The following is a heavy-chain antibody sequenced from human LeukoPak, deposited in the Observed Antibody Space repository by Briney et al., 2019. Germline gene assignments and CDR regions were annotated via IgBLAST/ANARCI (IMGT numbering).Heavy chain of an antibody. D-gene: IGHD3-10*01. J-gene: IGHJ4*02. CDR3: ASSYYGSGSYVY. V-gene: IGHV4-59*10. CDR1: GGSFSSYY. Sequence: KPSETLSLTCAVYGGSFSSYYWSWIRQPAGKGLEWIGRIYTSGSTNYNPSLKSRVTISVDTSKNQFSLKLSSVTAADTAVYYCASSYYGSGSYVYWGQGTLVTVSS. CDR2: IYTSGST.